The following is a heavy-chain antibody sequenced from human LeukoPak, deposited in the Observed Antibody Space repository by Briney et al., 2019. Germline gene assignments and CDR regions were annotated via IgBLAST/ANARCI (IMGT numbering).Heavy chain of an antibody. CDR2: IYYSGST. V-gene: IGHV4-59*01. D-gene: IGHD4-23*01. CDR1: GGSIGSYH. CDR3: ARNRWGTGASFDS. J-gene: IGHJ4*02. Sequence: SETLSLTCNVSGGSIGSYHWSWIRQSPGKGLEWIGDIYYSGSTNYNPSLKSRVTLLVDMSKNQFSLKVRSVTAVDTAMYYCARNRWGTGASFDSWGQGTLVTLSS.